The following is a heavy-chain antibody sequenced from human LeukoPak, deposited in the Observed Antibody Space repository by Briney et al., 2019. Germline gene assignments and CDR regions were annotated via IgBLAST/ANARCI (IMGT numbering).Heavy chain of an antibody. J-gene: IGHJ4*02. V-gene: IGHV4-34*01. D-gene: IGHD3-10*01. CDR3: ARGGNYGSGSSYYFDY. Sequence: SETLSLTCAVYGGSFSGYYWSWIRQPPGKGLEWIGEINHSGSTNYNPSLKSRVTISVDTSKNQFSLKLSSVTAADTAVYYCARGGNYGSGSSYYFDYWGQGTLVTVSS. CDR2: INHSGST. CDR1: GGSFSGYY.